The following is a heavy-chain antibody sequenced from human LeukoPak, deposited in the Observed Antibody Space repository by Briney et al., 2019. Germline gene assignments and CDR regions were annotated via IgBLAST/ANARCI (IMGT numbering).Heavy chain of an antibody. CDR1: GYTFTSYD. V-gene: IGHV1-8*01. CDR3: ARGRPWYYDFWSGYYRDWFDP. D-gene: IGHD3-3*01. J-gene: IGHJ5*02. CDR2: MNPNSGNT. Sequence: GASVKVSCKASGYTFTSYDINWVRQATGQGLEWMGWMNPNSGNTGYAQKFQGRVTMTRNTSISTAYMELSSLRSEDTAVYYCARGRPWYYDFWSGYYRDWFDPWGQGTLVTVSS.